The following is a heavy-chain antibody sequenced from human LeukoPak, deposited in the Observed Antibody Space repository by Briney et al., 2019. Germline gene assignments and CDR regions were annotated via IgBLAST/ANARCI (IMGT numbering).Heavy chain of an antibody. D-gene: IGHD5-18*01. V-gene: IGHV3-43*02. CDR2: ISGDSGGT. J-gene: IGHJ6*02. CDR3: AKDTEGYTYGYYYYGMDV. Sequence: GGSLRLSCAASGFTFDDYAMHWARQAPGKGLEWVSLISGDSGGTYYASYVRGLFIRSRDNSKNSLYLQMNSLRNDDTALYYCAKDTEGYTYGYYYYGMDVWGQGTTVTVSS. CDR1: GFTFDDYA.